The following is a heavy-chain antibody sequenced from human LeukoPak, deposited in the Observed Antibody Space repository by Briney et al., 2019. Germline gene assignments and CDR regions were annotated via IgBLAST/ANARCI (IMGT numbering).Heavy chain of an antibody. V-gene: IGHV1-8*01. CDR2: MNPDSGNT. J-gene: IGHJ4*02. Sequence: ASVRVSCKASAYACNIYDINWVRQATGQGLEWMGWMNPDSGNTGFAQKFQGRVTMTRNTSITTAYMELSSLRFEDTAVYYCAVHLPGDYLDRWGQGTLVTVSS. CDR1: AYACNIYD. CDR3: AVHLPGDYLDR.